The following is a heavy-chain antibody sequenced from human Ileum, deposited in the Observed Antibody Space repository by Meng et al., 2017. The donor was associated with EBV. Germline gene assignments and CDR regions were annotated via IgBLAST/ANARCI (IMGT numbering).Heavy chain of an antibody. CDR2: ISAYNGNT. J-gene: IGHJ4*02. D-gene: IGHD1-26*01. CDR3: ARVEVGITSGDY. V-gene: IGHV1-18*01. Sequence: QAQLVQSGGEVKKPGXSVKFSCKASGYTFTNYGITWVRQAPGQGLEWMGWISAYNGNTNYAQTLQDRLTMTTDTSTSTAYMELRSLRSDDTAVYYCARVEVGITSGDYWGQGTLVTVSS. CDR1: GYTFTNYG.